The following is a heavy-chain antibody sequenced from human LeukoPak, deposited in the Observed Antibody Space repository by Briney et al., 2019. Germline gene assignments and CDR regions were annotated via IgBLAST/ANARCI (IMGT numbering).Heavy chain of an antibody. Sequence: SGGSLRLSCAASGFTFSSYGMHWVRQAPGKGLEWVAFIRYDGSNKYYPDSVKGRFTISRDNSKNTLYLQMNSLRAEDTAVYYCAKALRGYSYGSAMDVWGKGTTVTVSS. CDR3: AKALRGYSYGSAMDV. D-gene: IGHD5-18*01. V-gene: IGHV3-30*02. CDR1: GFTFSSYG. J-gene: IGHJ6*03. CDR2: IRYDGSNK.